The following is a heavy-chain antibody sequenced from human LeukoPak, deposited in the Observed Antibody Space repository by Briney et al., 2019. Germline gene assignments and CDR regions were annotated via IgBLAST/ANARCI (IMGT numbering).Heavy chain of an antibody. V-gene: IGHV3-74*01. J-gene: IGHJ4*02. Sequence: GGSLRLSCTASGFTLSAYWMHWVRQAPGKGLMWVSRIEGDGNRITYADSVKGRFTISRDNAKNTLYLQMNSLRAEDTAVYYCTRDWRNLGYDYWGQGTLVTVSS. CDR1: GFTLSAYW. D-gene: IGHD5-12*01. CDR3: TRDWRNLGYDY. CDR2: IEGDGNRI.